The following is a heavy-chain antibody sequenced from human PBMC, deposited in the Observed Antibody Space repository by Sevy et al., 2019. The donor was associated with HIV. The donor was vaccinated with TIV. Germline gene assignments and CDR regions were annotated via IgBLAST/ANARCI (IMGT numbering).Heavy chain of an antibody. CDR1: GFTFSSFF. J-gene: IGHJ6*02. CDR3: ARDLTAPYYYYGMDV. CDR2: IKQDGSEK. D-gene: IGHD1-20*01. V-gene: IGHV3-7*01. Sequence: GGSLRLSCAASGFTFSSFFMSWVRLAPGKGLEWVANIKQDGSEKYYVDSVKGRFTISRDNARNSVYLQMNSLRAEDTGAYYCARDLTAPYYYYGMDVWGQGTMVTVSS.